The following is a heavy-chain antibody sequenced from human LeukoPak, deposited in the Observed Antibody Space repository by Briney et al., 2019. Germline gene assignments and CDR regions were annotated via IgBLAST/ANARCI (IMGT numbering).Heavy chain of an antibody. CDR2: INPNSGGT. CDR3: AREALPGPDDFDI. CDR1: GYTFTGYC. V-gene: IGHV1-2*02. J-gene: IGHJ3*02. D-gene: IGHD7-27*01. Sequence: ASVKVSCKASGYTFTGYCMHWVRQAPGQGLEWMGWINPNSGGTNYAQKFQGRVTMTRDTSISTAYMELSRLSSDDTAVYYCAREALPGPDDFDIWGQGTMVTVSS.